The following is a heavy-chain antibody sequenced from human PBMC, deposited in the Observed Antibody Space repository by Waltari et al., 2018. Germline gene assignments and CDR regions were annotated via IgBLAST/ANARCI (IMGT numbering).Heavy chain of an antibody. J-gene: IGHJ3*02. CDR1: GDSISNHHYY. D-gene: IGHD7-27*01. CDR2: IHYIGDT. Sequence: QLQLQESGPGLVEPSETLSLTCTASGDSISNHHYYWGWIRQPRGTGLQWIGSIHYIGDTYYSSSLKSRVIISVDTSNNQFSLKLSSVTAADTAVYYCARGGLTGDEGSHAFDIWGQGTMVTVSS. V-gene: IGHV4-39*01. CDR3: ARGGLTGDEGSHAFDI.